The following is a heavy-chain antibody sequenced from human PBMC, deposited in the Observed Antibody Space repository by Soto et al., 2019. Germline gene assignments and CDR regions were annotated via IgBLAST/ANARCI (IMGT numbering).Heavy chain of an antibody. D-gene: IGHD2-2*01. J-gene: IGHJ4*02. CDR3: LSLVLGQY. CDR2: INSDGSDT. Sequence: GGSLRLSCAASGFTFSSYYMHWVRQAPGKGLVWVSRINSDGSDTTYADSVKGRFTVSRDNAKNTLYLQMNSLRAEDTAVYYCLSLVLGQYWGQGALVTVSS. V-gene: IGHV3-74*03. CDR1: GFTFSSYY.